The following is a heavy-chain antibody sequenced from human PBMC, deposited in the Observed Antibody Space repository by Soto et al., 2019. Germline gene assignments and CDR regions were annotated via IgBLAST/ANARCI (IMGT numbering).Heavy chain of an antibody. D-gene: IGHD6-13*01. CDR3: AKWQQLK. CDR1: GFNFNYYT. J-gene: IGHJ4*02. V-gene: IGHV3-21*01. Sequence: GGSLRLSCVASGFNFNYYTMTRVRQAPGKGLEWVASIGVNVGHIFYADSVKGRVTISRDDSRKTLFLQMNSLKVEDTAVYYCAKWQQLKWGQGTLVTAPQ. CDR2: IGVNVGHI.